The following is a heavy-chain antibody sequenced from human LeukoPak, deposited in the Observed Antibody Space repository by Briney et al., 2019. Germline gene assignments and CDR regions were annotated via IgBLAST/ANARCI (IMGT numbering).Heavy chain of an antibody. Sequence: PGGSLRLSCAASGFTFSSYSMNWVRQAPGEGLEWVSSISSSSSYIYYADSVKGRFTISRDNAKNSLYLQMNSLRAEDTAVYYCARDQGSYYYDSSGYFVGDYWGQGTLVTVSS. V-gene: IGHV3-21*01. D-gene: IGHD3-22*01. CDR2: ISSSSSYI. J-gene: IGHJ4*02. CDR1: GFTFSSYS. CDR3: ARDQGSYYYDSSGYFVGDY.